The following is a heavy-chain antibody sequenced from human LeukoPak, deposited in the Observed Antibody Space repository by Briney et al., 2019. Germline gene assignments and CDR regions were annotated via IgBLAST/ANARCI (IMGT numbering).Heavy chain of an antibody. CDR2: INPNSGGT. CDR1: GYTFTGYY. D-gene: IGHD1-26*01. CDR3: ATASGSYYAEYFQH. V-gene: IGHV1-2*02. Sequence: GASVKVSCKASGYTFTGYYMHWVRQAPGQGLEWMGWINPNSGGTNYAQKFQGRVTMTRGTSISTAYMELSRLRSDDTAVYYCATASGSYYAEYFQHWGQGTLVTVSS. J-gene: IGHJ1*01.